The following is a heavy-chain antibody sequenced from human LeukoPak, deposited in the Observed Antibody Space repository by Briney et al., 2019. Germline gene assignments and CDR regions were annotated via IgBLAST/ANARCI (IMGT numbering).Heavy chain of an antibody. D-gene: IGHD3-22*01. CDR1: GFTFSSYG. Sequence: GGSLRLSCAASGFTFSSYGIHWVRQAPGKGLEWVAVIWYDGSNKYYADSVKGRFTISRDNSKSALYLQMNSLRAEDTAVYYCARGPGSGYYLTAFDIWGQGTMVTVSS. V-gene: IGHV3-33*01. CDR3: ARGPGSGYYLTAFDI. J-gene: IGHJ3*02. CDR2: IWYDGSNK.